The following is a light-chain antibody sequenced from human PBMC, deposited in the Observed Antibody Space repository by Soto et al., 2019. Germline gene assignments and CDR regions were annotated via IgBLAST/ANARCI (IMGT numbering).Light chain of an antibody. CDR1: QSLLDSDDGNTY. CDR2: TLS. Sequence: DIVMTQTPLSLPVTPGEPASISCRSSQSLLDSDDGNTYLDWYLQKPGQSPQLLIYTLSYPASGVPDRFSGSGSGTDFTLKISRVEAEDVGVYYCMQRIEFPFGQGTRLEIK. V-gene: IGKV2-40*01. CDR3: MQRIEFP. J-gene: IGKJ5*01.